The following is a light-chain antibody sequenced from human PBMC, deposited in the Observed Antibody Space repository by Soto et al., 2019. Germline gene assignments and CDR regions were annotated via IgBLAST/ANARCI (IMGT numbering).Light chain of an antibody. Sequence: DVQMTQSPSSLSASVGATVTIDCRASQSIGSYLNWYQQKPGTAPKLLIYAALSLQTGVPSRFSGSGSGTDFPLPLNSMHPEVSATYDCQQSYRTPTFGQGTRLDI. V-gene: IGKV1-39*01. J-gene: IGKJ5*01. CDR3: QQSYRTPT. CDR1: QSIGSY. CDR2: AAL.